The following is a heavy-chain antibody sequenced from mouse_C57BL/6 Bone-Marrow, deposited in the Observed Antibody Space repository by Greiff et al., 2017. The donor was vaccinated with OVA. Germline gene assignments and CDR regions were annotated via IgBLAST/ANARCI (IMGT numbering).Heavy chain of an antibody. V-gene: IGHV2-5*01. CDR2: IWRGGST. J-gene: IGHJ4*01. D-gene: IGHD2-4*01. CDR3: AKKTIYYDYDDYAMDY. Sequence: VKLQQSGPGLVQPSQSLSITCTVSGFSLTSYGVHWVRQSPGKGLEWLGVIWRGGSTDYNAAFMSRLSITKDNSKSQVFFKMNSLQADDTAIYYCAKKTIYYDYDDYAMDYWGQGTSVTVSS. CDR1: GFSLTSYG.